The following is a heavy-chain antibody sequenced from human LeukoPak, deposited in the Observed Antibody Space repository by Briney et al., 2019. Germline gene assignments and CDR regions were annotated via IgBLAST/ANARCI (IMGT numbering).Heavy chain of an antibody. CDR1: GFTFSSFA. CDR2: ILSEPDGGST. J-gene: IGHJ4*02. CDR3: STDFGSLKNNPYLDY. D-gene: IGHD1/OR15-1a*01. Sequence: PGRSLRLSCAASGFTFSSFAMHWVRQGPGKGLEWVGRILSEPDGGSTDYAAPVQGRFSISRDDSKNMVYLQMNSLKTEDTAVYYCSTDFGSLKNNPYLDYWGQGALVTVSS. V-gene: IGHV3-15*01.